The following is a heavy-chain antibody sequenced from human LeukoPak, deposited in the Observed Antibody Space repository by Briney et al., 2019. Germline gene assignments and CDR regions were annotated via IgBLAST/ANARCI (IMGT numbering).Heavy chain of an antibody. Sequence: GGSLRLSCAASGFTFSSYSMNWVRQAPGKGLEWVSSISSSSSYIYYADSVKGRFTISRDNAKNSLYLQMNSLRAEDTAVYYCARESGYVDYAFDYWGQGTLVTVSS. D-gene: IGHD4-17*01. CDR2: ISSSSSYI. V-gene: IGHV3-21*01. CDR3: ARESGYVDYAFDY. CDR1: GFTFSSYS. J-gene: IGHJ4*02.